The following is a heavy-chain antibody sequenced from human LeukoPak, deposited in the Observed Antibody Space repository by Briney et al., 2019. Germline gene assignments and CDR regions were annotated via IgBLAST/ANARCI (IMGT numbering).Heavy chain of an antibody. J-gene: IGHJ5*02. Sequence: SETLSLTCAVYGGSFTGHYWTWIRQPPEKGLEWIGEINHSGRTFSTVSLKSRLSISVDTSKSQFSLKLTSVTAADTALYYCVRILGMVRGVPWFDPWGQGTLVTVSS. CDR3: VRILGMVRGVPWFDP. CDR2: INHSGRT. CDR1: GGSFTGHY. D-gene: IGHD3-10*01. V-gene: IGHV4-34*01.